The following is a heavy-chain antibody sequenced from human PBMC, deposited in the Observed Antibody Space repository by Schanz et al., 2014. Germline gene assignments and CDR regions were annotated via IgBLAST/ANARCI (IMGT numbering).Heavy chain of an antibody. D-gene: IGHD2-21*01. J-gene: IGHJ4*02. V-gene: IGHV3-23*01. CDR2: LTEGGGGT. CDR3: AKSKTQLPLFDY. Sequence: EVQLLESGGGLAQPGGSLRLACAASGFNFNTYAMSWVRQAPGKGLEWVSGLTEGGGGTYYTDAVKGRFTISRDSSKNTLYLQMNSLRADDADLYYCAKSKTQLPLFDYWGQGTLVAVSS. CDR1: GFNFNTYA.